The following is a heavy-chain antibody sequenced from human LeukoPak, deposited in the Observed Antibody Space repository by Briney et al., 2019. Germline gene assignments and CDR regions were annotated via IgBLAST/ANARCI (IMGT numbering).Heavy chain of an antibody. CDR2: ISSSSSYI. V-gene: IGHV3-21*04. Sequence: GGALRLSCAASGFTFSSYEMNWVRQAPGKGLEWVSPISSSSSYIYYADSVKGRFTISRDNAKNSLYLQMNSLRAEDMALYYCAKGTTVTTGGFDYWGQGTLVTVSS. D-gene: IGHD4-17*01. CDR1: GFTFSSYE. J-gene: IGHJ4*02. CDR3: AKGTTVTTGGFDY.